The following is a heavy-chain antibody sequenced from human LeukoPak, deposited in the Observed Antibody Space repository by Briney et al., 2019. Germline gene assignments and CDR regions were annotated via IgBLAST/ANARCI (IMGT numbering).Heavy chain of an antibody. J-gene: IGHJ4*02. CDR1: GFTFSSYA. Sequence: GGSLRLSCAASGFTFSSYAMSWVRQAPGKGLEWVSVIYSGGSTYYADSVKGRFTISRDNSKNTLYLQMNSLRAEDTAVYYCARGPEDPYFPFDYWGQGTLVTVSS. V-gene: IGHV3-53*01. CDR3: ARGPEDPYFPFDY. D-gene: IGHD3-10*01. CDR2: IYSGGST.